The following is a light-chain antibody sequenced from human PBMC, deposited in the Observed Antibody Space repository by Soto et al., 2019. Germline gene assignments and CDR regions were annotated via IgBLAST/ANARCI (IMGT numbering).Light chain of an antibody. J-gene: IGKJ1*01. V-gene: IGKV1-5*01. CDR2: DGL. Sequence: DIQITQSPSTLSASVGHRVAITCRASQSITNRLAWYQLKPGKAPKVLIYDGLNLESGVPSRFSGSGYGTEFTLTIRSLQPDDFATYCCQHYGGMWTFGQGTKVDIK. CDR3: QHYGGMWT. CDR1: QSITNR.